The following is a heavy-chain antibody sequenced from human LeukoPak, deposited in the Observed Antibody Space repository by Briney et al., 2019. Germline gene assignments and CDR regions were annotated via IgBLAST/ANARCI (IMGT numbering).Heavy chain of an antibody. CDR3: ARDQRHPMTTVTNPDY. J-gene: IGHJ4*02. Sequence: GASVKVSCKASGYTFTGYYMHWVRQAPGQGLEWMGWINPNSGGTNYAQKFQGRVTMTRDTSISTAYMELSRLRSDDTAVYYCARDQRHPMTTVTNPDYWGQGTLVTVSS. D-gene: IGHD4-17*01. CDR1: GYTFTGYY. V-gene: IGHV1-2*02. CDR2: INPNSGGT.